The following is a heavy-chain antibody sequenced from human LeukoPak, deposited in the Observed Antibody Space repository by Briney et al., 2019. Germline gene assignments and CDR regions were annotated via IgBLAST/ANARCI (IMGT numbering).Heavy chain of an antibody. CDR2: INHSGST. Sequence: PSETLSLTCAVYGGSLSGYYWSWIRQPPGKGLEWIGEINHSGSTNYNPSLKSRVTISVDTSKNQFSLKLSSVTAADTAVYYCARRYSSGWYGPHFDYWGQGTLVTVSS. V-gene: IGHV4-34*01. CDR3: ARRYSSGWYGPHFDY. CDR1: GGSLSGYY. J-gene: IGHJ4*02. D-gene: IGHD6-19*01.